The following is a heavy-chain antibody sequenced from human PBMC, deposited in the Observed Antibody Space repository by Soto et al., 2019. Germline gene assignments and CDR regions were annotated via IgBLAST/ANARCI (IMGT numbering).Heavy chain of an antibody. D-gene: IGHD2-15*01. V-gene: IGHV4-30-2*01. Sequence: PSETLSLTCSVSGGSITRVPSSWNWVRQPPGKGLEWIAYISHSGSTYYNPSLKGRVTVSVDTSKNQFSLSLDSVTASDTAVYCRARAHAPPLPFDYWGQGALGTVSA. CDR2: ISHSGST. CDR1: GGSITRVPSS. CDR3: ARAHAPPLPFDY. J-gene: IGHJ4*01.